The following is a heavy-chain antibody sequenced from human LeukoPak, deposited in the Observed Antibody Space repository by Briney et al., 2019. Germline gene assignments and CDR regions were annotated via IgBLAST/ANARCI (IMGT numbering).Heavy chain of an antibody. CDR1: GFTFSSYG. CDR2: MSYGGSNK. V-gene: IGHV3-30*18. Sequence: GGSLRLFCAASGFTFSSYGMHWVRQAPGKGLEWVAVMSYGGSNKYYADCVKGRFTISRDNSKNTLYLQINSLRAKDTAVYYCAKDCLKLRARDTFDIWGQGTMVTVSS. J-gene: IGHJ3*02. CDR3: AKDCLKLRARDTFDI. D-gene: IGHD5-12*01.